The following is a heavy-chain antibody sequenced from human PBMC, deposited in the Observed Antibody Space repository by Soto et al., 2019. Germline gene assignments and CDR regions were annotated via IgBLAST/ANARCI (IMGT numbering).Heavy chain of an antibody. D-gene: IGHD1-26*01. CDR3: VRGASLNFDY. CDR1: GGSISSGGYS. CDR2: IYHSGST. Sequence: TLSLTCAVSGGSISSGGYSWSWIRQPPGKGLEWIGYIYHSGSTYYNPSLKSRVTISVDRSKNQFSLKLSSVTAEDTAFYYCVRGASLNFDYWGQGTLVTVSS. J-gene: IGHJ4*02. V-gene: IGHV4-30-2*01.